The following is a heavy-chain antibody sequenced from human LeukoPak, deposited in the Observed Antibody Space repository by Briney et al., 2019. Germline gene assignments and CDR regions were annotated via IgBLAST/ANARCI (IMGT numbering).Heavy chain of an antibody. CDR1: GYTFTGLY. CDR3: ARLLEHYYFDASGYYDDDY. CDR2: IDPNIGTT. Sequence: GASVKVFCKASGYTFTGLYMHWVRQAPGQGLEWMGWIDPNIGTTKYSQNFQGRVTMTRDTSISEVYMELSRLRSDDTAVYYCARLLEHYYFDASGYYDDDYWGQGT. J-gene: IGHJ4*02. V-gene: IGHV1-2*02. D-gene: IGHD3-22*01.